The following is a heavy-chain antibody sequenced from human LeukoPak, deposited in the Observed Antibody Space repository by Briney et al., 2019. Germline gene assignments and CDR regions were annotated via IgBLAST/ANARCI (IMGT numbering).Heavy chain of an antibody. CDR2: IRYDGSNK. CDR1: GFTFSSYG. V-gene: IGHV3-30*02. Sequence: GGSLRLSCAASGFTFSSYGMYWVRQAPGKGLEWVAFIRYDGSNKYYADSVKGRFTVSRDNSKNTLYLQMNSLRDEDTAVYYCARPREVYYYDSSGLDYWGQGTLVTVSS. J-gene: IGHJ4*02. D-gene: IGHD3-22*01. CDR3: ARPREVYYYDSSGLDY.